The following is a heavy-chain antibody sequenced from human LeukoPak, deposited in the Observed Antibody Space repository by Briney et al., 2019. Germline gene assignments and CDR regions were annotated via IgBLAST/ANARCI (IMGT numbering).Heavy chain of an antibody. V-gene: IGHV1-2*02. J-gene: IGHJ4*02. Sequence: ASVNASPKLSLYTPTADYIHTGRQAPGQGLEWMGWFNPYIGGTNYAQTFQGRVTMTRDTSISTAYMELSRLRSDDTAVYYCAREYCGGGSCYEIDYWGQGTLVTVSS. CDR2: FNPYIGGT. D-gene: IGHD2-15*01. CDR1: LYTPTADY. CDR3: AREYCGGGSCYEIDY.